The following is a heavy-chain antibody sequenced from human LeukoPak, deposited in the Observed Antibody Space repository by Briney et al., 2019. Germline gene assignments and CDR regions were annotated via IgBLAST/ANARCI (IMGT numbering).Heavy chain of an antibody. V-gene: IGHV4-59*05. Sequence: SETLSLTCAVSADSFSSHYWTWIRQPPGKGLEWIGSIYYSGSTYYNPSLKGRVTISVDTSKNQFSLKLSSVTAADTAVYYCARGIWFGELRDWGQGTLVTVSS. CDR2: IYYSGST. CDR1: ADSFSSHY. CDR3: ARGIWFGELRD. D-gene: IGHD3-10*01. J-gene: IGHJ4*02.